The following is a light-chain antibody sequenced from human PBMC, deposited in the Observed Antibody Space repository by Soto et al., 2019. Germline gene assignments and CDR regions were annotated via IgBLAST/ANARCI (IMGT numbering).Light chain of an antibody. Sequence: DIQMTQSPSTLSASVGDRVTITCRASQSISSWLAWYQQKPGKAPKLLIYKASSLESGVPSRFSGSGSGTEFTLTISSLQPDDSATYYCQQYYTDSYTFGQGTNPEIK. CDR2: KAS. CDR3: QQYYTDSYT. V-gene: IGKV1-5*03. CDR1: QSISSW. J-gene: IGKJ2*01.